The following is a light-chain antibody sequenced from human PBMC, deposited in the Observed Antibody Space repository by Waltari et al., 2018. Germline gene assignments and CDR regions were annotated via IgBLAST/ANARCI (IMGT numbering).Light chain of an antibody. J-gene: IGLJ3*02. Sequence: QSALTQPASVSGSPGQSITISCTGTSSDVGAYNFVSWYQQHPGKAPKLMIYDVSNRPSGVSNRFSGSKSGNPASLTISGLQAEDEADYYCSSYTSSSTLWVFGGGTKLTIL. CDR1: SSDVGAYNF. CDR3: SSYTSSSTLWV. CDR2: DVS. V-gene: IGLV2-14*01.